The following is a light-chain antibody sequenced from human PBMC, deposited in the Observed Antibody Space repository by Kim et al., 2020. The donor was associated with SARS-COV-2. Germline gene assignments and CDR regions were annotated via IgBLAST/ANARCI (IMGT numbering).Light chain of an antibody. V-gene: IGLV1-51*01. Sequence: GQKVTISCSVSSSNIGNNYVSWYQQLPGTAPKLLIYDNNKRPSGIPDRFSGSKSGTSATLGITGLQTGDEADYHCGTWDSSLSTGVFGGGTKVTVL. CDR3: GTWDSSLSTGV. CDR1: SSNIGNNY. J-gene: IGLJ3*02. CDR2: DNN.